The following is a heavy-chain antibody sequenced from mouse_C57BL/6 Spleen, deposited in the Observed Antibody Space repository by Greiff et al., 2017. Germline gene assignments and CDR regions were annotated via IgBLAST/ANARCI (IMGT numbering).Heavy chain of an antibody. CDR2: IDPSDSYT. J-gene: IGHJ2*01. Sequence: QVQLQQPGAELVKPGASVKLSCKASGYTFTSYWMQWVKQRPGQGLEWIGEIDPSDSYTNYNQKFKGKATLTVDTSSSTAYMQLSSLTSEDSAVYYYARQLTGTSDYWGQGTTLTVSS. CDR3: ARQLTGTSDY. V-gene: IGHV1-50*01. D-gene: IGHD4-1*01. CDR1: GYTFTSYW.